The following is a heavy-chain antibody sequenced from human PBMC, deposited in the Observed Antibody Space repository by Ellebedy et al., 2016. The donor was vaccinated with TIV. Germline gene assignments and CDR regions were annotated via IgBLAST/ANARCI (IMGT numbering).Heavy chain of an antibody. D-gene: IGHD6-13*01. J-gene: IGHJ4*02. CDR2: ITSDSNTI. V-gene: IGHV3-48*04. CDR3: VRGRHKAAARTPDF. Sequence: GEPLKISCAASGFTFSTYSMNWVRQAPGKGLDWVSTITSDSNTIYYADSVKGRFAISRDNARNSLFLQMNSLRAEDTAVYYCVRGRHKAAARTPDFWGQGTLVTVSS. CDR1: GFTFSTYS.